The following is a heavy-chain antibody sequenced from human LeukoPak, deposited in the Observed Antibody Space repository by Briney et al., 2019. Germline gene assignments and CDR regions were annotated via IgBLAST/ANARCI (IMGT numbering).Heavy chain of an antibody. CDR3: AKDMEALRPGYYFMDV. V-gene: IGHV3-9*01. J-gene: IGHJ6*03. CDR1: GFTVGDFG. D-gene: IGHD6-6*01. Sequence: GGSLRLSCAASGFTVGDFGMHWGRQGPGKGLEWVAGISWNSGSIGYADSVKGRFTVSRDNAKNSLYLQMNSLRAEDTALYFCAKDMEALRPGYYFMDVWGKGTTVTVSS. CDR2: ISWNSGSI.